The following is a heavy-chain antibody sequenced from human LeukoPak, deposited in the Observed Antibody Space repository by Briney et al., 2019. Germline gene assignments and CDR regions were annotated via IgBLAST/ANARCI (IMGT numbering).Heavy chain of an antibody. Sequence: GGSLRLSCAASGFTFSSYAMSWVRQAPGKGLEWVSAISGSGGGTYYADSVKGRFTISRDNSKNTLYLQMNSLRAEDTAVYYCTKVMVGATTLNHFDYWGQGTLVTVSS. D-gene: IGHD1-26*01. CDR1: GFTFSSYA. CDR2: ISGSGGGT. V-gene: IGHV3-23*01. CDR3: TKVMVGATTLNHFDY. J-gene: IGHJ4*02.